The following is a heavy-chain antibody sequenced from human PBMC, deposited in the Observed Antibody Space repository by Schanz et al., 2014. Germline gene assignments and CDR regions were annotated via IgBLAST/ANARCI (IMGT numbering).Heavy chain of an antibody. D-gene: IGHD5-12*01. Sequence: QVQLVESGGGVVQPGGSLRLSCAASGFTFTNLGMHWVRRAPGKGLEWVAFIRYDGSNQYYADSVKGRFTISRDNSKKKLALQMNSLRVAXXDVYYCAKGFGGYDLVLDYWGQGTLVTVSS. V-gene: IGHV3-30*02. CDR1: GFTFTNLG. J-gene: IGHJ4*02. CDR3: AKGFGGYDLVLDY. CDR2: IRYDGSNQ.